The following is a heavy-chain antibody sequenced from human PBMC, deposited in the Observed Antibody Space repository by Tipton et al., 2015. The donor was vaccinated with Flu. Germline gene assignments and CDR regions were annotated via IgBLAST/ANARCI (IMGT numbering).Heavy chain of an antibody. Sequence: TLSLTCTVSGGSLSGYYWSWIRQPAGKGLGWIGRIYTGGSSYYNPSLKSRVTMSVDTSKNQFSLKLDSMTAADTAVYYCARDYGGHIYYWGQGTLVTVSS. D-gene: IGHD2-21*01. CDR2: IYTGGSS. CDR3: ARDYGGHIYY. J-gene: IGHJ4*02. CDR1: GGSLSGYY. V-gene: IGHV4-4*07.